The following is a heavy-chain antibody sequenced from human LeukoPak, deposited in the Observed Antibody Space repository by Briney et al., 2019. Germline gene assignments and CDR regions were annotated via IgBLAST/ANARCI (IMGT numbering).Heavy chain of an antibody. CDR1: AYTFTSYA. Sequence: ASVKLSCKASAYTFTSYAMHWVRQAHGQRLEWMGWINAGNGNTKYSQKFHGRVTITRDTSASTAYMELSSLRSEGTAVYYCARDARRGYSSSWYYFDYWGQGTLVTVSS. D-gene: IGHD6-13*01. V-gene: IGHV1-3*01. J-gene: IGHJ4*02. CDR3: ARDARRGYSSSWYYFDY. CDR2: INAGNGNT.